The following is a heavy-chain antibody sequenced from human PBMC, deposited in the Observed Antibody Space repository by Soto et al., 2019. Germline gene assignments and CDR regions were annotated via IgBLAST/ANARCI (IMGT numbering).Heavy chain of an antibody. Sequence: SETLSLTCTVSGGSISNYYWSWIRQPPGKGLEWIASIYYSGSTNYNPSLKSRVTMSVDKSISTAHLQWSSLKASDTGMYYCARRDVHNWFDYWGQGTLVTVSS. CDR3: ARRDVHNWFDY. J-gene: IGHJ4*02. V-gene: IGHV4-59*12. CDR1: GGSISNYY. CDR2: IYYSGST.